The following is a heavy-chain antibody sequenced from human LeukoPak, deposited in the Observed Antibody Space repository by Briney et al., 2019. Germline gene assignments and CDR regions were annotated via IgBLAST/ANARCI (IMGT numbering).Heavy chain of an antibody. J-gene: IGHJ6*02. D-gene: IGHD2/OR15-2a*01. V-gene: IGHV4-59*01. CDR2: IYYSGST. CDR1: GGSISSYY. CDR3: ASTECYGMDV. Sequence: SGTLSLTCTVSGGSISSYYWSWIRQPPGKGLEWIGYIYYSGSTNYNPSLKSRVTISIDTSKNQFSLKLNSVTAADTAVYYCASTECYGMDVWGQGPAVSVSS.